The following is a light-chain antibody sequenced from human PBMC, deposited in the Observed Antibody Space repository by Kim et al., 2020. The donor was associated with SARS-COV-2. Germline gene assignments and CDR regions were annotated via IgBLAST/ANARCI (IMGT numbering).Light chain of an antibody. CDR2: GKS. CDR3: TSRDSSGDHVI. J-gene: IGLJ6*01. V-gene: IGLV3-19*01. Sequence: ALGQTLRLTCLRASLKNYYATWYQQRPGQAPLLVLDGKSIRSSGIPDRFSGSASGNTASLTISGAQAEDEADYYCTSRDSSGDHVIFGGGTKVTVL. CDR1: SLKNYY.